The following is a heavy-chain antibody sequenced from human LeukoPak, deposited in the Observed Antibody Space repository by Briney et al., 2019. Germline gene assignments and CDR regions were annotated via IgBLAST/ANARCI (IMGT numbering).Heavy chain of an antibody. D-gene: IGHD3-10*01. J-gene: IGHJ5*02. CDR2: IYYSGST. CDR1: GGSISSYY. V-gene: IGHV4-59*01. CDR3: TMVRGVIRPEWFDP. Sequence: SETLSLTCTVSGGSISSYYWSWIRQPPGKGLEWIGYIYYSGSTNYNPSLKSRVTISVDTSKNQFSLKLSSVTAADTAVYYCTMVRGVIRPEWFDPWGQGTLVTVSS.